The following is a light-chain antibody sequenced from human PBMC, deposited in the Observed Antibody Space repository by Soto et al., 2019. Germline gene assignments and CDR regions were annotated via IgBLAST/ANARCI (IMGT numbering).Light chain of an antibody. CDR3: QKDNSAPWT. CDR2: AAS. Sequence: DIQMTQSPSSLSASVGDRVTITCRASQGISNYLAWYQQKPGKVPKLLIYAASTLQSGVPSRFSGSGSGTDFTLTISSLQPEDVGTYSCQKDNSAPWTLGQGTKVEIK. V-gene: IGKV1-27*01. CDR1: QGISNY. J-gene: IGKJ1*01.